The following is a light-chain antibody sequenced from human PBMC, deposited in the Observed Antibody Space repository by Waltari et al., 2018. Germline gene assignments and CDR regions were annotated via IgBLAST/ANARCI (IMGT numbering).Light chain of an antibody. CDR3: QQYNNWPPWT. Sequence: EIVMTQSPANLSVSPGERATLSCRASQSVSSNLAWYQQKPGQAPRLLIYGASTMATGVPARFSGSGSGTEFTLTIRSLQSEDYAVYYCQQYNNWPPWTFGQGTKVEIE. J-gene: IGKJ1*01. V-gene: IGKV3-15*01. CDR2: GAS. CDR1: QSVSSN.